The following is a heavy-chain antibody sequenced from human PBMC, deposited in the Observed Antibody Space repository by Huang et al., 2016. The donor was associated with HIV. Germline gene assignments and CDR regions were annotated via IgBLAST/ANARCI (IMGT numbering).Heavy chain of an antibody. D-gene: IGHD4-17*01. J-gene: IGHJ2*01. Sequence: QVQLVESGGGVVQPGGSLRLACAASGFTFSNYPMHWVRQAPGKGLEGVAVISEYDGSTTYFADAVKGRFTISRDNSKNTVYLQMSSLRADDTAVFYCARDVLRGLGYFDVWGRGTLVTVSS. CDR2: ISEYDGSTT. V-gene: IGHV3-30-3*01. CDR3: ARDVLRGLGYFDV. CDR1: GFTFSNYP.